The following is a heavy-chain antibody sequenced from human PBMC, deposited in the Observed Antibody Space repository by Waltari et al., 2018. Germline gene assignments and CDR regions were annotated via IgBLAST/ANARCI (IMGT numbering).Heavy chain of an antibody. CDR2: IQQNGSEK. V-gene: IGHV3-7*01. Sequence: EVQLVESGGDLVQPGGSLRLSCAASGFSFSRSWMTWVRQTPGKGLEWVGSIQQNGSEKWYADSVKGRFTISRDNAMNLVYLQMNSLRVEDTAVYYCARDLVATPPWGQGTLVTVSS. CDR1: GFSFSRSW. CDR3: ARDLVATPP. D-gene: IGHD2-21*02. J-gene: IGHJ5*02.